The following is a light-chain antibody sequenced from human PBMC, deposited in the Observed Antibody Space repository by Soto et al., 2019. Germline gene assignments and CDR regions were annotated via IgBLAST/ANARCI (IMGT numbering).Light chain of an antibody. CDR3: QQSSSIPPT. J-gene: IGKJ3*01. CDR2: AAS. V-gene: IGKV1-8*01. Sequence: AIRLTQSPSSFSASTGDRVTITCRASQGISSYLAWYQQKPGKAPKLLIYAASTLQSGVPSRFSGRGSGTEFTLTISSLQPEDFATYYCQQSSSIPPTFGPGTKVDIK. CDR1: QGISSY.